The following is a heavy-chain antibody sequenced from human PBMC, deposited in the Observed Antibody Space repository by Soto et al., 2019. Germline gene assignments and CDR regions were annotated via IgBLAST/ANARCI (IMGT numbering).Heavy chain of an antibody. CDR3: ARDMVVVVPAAKGAGYFDY. CDR1: GFTFSSYA. V-gene: IGHV3-30-3*01. Sequence: PLGSLRLSCAASGFTFSSYAMHWVCQAPGKGLEWVAVISYDGSNKYYADSVKGRFTISRDNSKNTLYLQMNSLRAEDTAVYYCARDMVVVVPAAKGAGYFDYWGQGALVTVSS. CDR2: ISYDGSNK. D-gene: IGHD2-2*01. J-gene: IGHJ4*02.